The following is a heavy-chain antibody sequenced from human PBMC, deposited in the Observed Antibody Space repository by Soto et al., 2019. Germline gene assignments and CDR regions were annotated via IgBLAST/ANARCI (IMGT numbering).Heavy chain of an antibody. V-gene: IGHV1-18*01. CDR2: ISAYNGNT. D-gene: IGHD3-10*01. CDR1: GYTFTSYG. J-gene: IGHJ5*02. Sequence: QVQLVQSGAEVKKPGASVKVSCKASGYTFTSYGISWVRQAPGQGLEWMGWISAYNGNTNYAQKLQGRVTMTTDTSTRTAYMELRSLRSDDTAVYYCARGTSTGGSESWGTWFDPWGQGTLVTVSS. CDR3: ARGTSTGGSESWGTWFDP.